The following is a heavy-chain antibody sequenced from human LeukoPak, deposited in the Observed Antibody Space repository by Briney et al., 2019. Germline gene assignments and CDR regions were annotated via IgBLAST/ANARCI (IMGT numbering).Heavy chain of an antibody. J-gene: IGHJ3*02. D-gene: IGHD3-22*01. CDR1: GFTFSSYS. CDR2: ISSSSSYI. CDR3: ASEYYDSSGYPDAFDI. V-gene: IGHV3-21*01. Sequence: PGGSLRLSCAASGFTFSSYSMNWVRQAPGKGLEWVSSISSSSSYIYYADSVKGRFTISRDNAKKSLYLQMNSLRAEDTAVYYCASEYYDSSGYPDAFDIWGQGTMVTVSS.